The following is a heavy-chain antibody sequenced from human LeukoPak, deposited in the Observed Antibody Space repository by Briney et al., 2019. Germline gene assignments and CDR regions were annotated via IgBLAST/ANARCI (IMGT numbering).Heavy chain of an antibody. V-gene: IGHV4-34*01. J-gene: IGHJ4*02. CDR3: ARGGIRFLEWLLPYSFDY. Sequence: GSLRLSCAASGFTFSSYGMSWVRQAPGKGLEWIGEINHSGSTNYNPSLKSRVIISVDTSKNQFSLTPSSVTAADTAVYYCARGGIRFLEWLLPYSFDYWGQGTLVTVSS. CDR2: INHSGST. D-gene: IGHD3-3*01. CDR1: GFTFSSYG.